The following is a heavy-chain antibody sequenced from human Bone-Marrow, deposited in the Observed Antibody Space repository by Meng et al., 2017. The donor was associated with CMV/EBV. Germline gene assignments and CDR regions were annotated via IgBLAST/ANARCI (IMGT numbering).Heavy chain of an antibody. CDR3: ACGTIFGVAVMAFDY. V-gene: IGHV1-2*06. J-gene: IGHJ4*02. CDR1: GSAFTGDY. CDR2: INPNNGGT. Sequence: GSAFTGDYIHWVRQAPGQGPEWMGRINPNNGGTNYAQKFQGRVNMTRDTSIRTAFMELSRLTSDDTAVYYCACGTIFGVAVMAFDYWGQGSLVTVSS. D-gene: IGHD3-3*01.